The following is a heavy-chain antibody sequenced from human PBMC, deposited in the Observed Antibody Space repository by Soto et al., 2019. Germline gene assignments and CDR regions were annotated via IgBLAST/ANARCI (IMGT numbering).Heavy chain of an antibody. CDR1: GYTFTSYG. Sequence: ASVKVSCKASGYTFTSYGISWVRQAPGQGLEWMGWISAYNGNTNYAQKLQGRVTMTTDTSTSTAYMELRSLRSDDTDVYYCARFCSGGSCYPYYYGMDVWGQGTTVTVSS. CDR3: ARFCSGGSCYPYYYGMDV. CDR2: ISAYNGNT. D-gene: IGHD2-15*01. V-gene: IGHV1-18*01. J-gene: IGHJ6*02.